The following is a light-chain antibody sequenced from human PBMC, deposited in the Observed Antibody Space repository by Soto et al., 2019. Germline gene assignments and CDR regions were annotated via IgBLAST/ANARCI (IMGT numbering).Light chain of an antibody. CDR2: GAS. CDR3: QQHGSSPWT. J-gene: IGKJ1*01. V-gene: IGKV3-20*01. CDR1: QSVSSNY. Sequence: IVLKQSPGTLSLSPMEIATLSFMASQSVSSNYLAWYQQRPGQAPRLLIYGASIRATGIPDRFSGSGSGTDFTLTISRLEPEDFAVYFCQQHGSSPWTFGQGTKVDIK.